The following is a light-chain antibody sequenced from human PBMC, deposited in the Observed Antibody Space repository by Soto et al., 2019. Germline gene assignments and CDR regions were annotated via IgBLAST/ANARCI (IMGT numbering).Light chain of an antibody. CDR2: GNS. J-gene: IGLJ1*01. CDR3: QSYDSSLSAV. Sequence: QSVLTQPPSVSGAPGQRVTISCTGSSSNIGGGYDVHWYQQLPGTAPKLLIYGNSNRPSGVPDRFSGSKSGTSASLAITGLQAEDEADYNCQSYDSSLSAVFGTGTKVTVL. CDR1: SSNIGGGYD. V-gene: IGLV1-40*01.